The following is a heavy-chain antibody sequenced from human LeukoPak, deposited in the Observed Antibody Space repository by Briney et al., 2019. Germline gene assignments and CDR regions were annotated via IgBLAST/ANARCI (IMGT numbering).Heavy chain of an antibody. J-gene: IGHJ4*02. CDR1: GFTFSSYS. V-gene: IGHV3-21*01. CDR3: ARDAPGIAVAGTLSYFDY. CDR2: ISSSSSYI. Sequence: GGSLRLSCAASGFTFSSYSMNWVRQAPGKGLEWVSPISSSSSYIYYADSVKGRFTISRDNAKNSLYLQMNSLRAEDTAVYYCARDAPGIAVAGTLSYFDYWGQGTLVTVSS. D-gene: IGHD6-19*01.